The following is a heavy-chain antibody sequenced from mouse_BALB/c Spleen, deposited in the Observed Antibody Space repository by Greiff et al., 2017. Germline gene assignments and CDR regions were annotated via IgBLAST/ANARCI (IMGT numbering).Heavy chain of an antibody. J-gene: IGHJ3*01. CDR3: ARGGGFSSWFAY. CDR2: IFPGSGNT. Sequence: QVQLQQSGPELVKPGASVKISCKASGYSFTSYYIHWVKQRPGQGLEWIGWIFPGSGNTKYNEKFKGKATLTADTSSSTAYMQLSSLTSEDSAVYFCARGGGFSSWFAYWGQGTLVTVSA. CDR1: GYSFTSYY. V-gene: IGHV1-66*01.